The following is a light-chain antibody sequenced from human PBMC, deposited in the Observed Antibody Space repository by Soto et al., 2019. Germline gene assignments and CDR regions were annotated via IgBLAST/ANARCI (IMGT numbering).Light chain of an antibody. CDR1: QSISSW. V-gene: IGKV1-5*01. Sequence: DIQMTQSPSTLSVSVGDRVTITCRASQSISSWLAWYKHKPGKAPKLLIYDASSLESGVPSRFSGSGSGTEFTLTISSLQPDDFATDYCQQYNSYWTFGQGTKVDIK. CDR2: DAS. J-gene: IGKJ1*01. CDR3: QQYNSYWT.